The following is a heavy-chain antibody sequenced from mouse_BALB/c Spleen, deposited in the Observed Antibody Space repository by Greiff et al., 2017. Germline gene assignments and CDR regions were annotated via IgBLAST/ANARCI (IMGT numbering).Heavy chain of an antibody. Sequence: LVESGPELVKPGASVKVSCKASGYAFTSYNMYWVKQSHGKSLEWIGYIDPYNGGTSYNQKFKGKATLTVDKSSSTAYMHLNSLTSEDSAVYYCARGDDYDPYAMDYWGQGTSVTVSS. CDR1: GYAFTSYN. V-gene: IGHV1S135*01. CDR2: IDPYNGGT. J-gene: IGHJ4*01. CDR3: ARGDDYDPYAMDY. D-gene: IGHD2-4*01.